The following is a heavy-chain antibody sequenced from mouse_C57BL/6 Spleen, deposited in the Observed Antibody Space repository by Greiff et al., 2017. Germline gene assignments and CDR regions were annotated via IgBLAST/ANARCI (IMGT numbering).Heavy chain of an antibody. D-gene: IGHD1-1*01. CDR2: IYPGDGDT. J-gene: IGHJ2*01. CDR3: AKGSITTVVEGY. V-gene: IGHV1-80*01. CDR1: GYAFSSYW. Sequence: QVQLQQSGAELVKPGASVKISCKASGYAFSSYWMNWVKQRPGKGLEWIGQIYPGDGDTNYNGKFKGKATLTADKSSSTAYMQLSSLTSEDSAVYFCAKGSITTVVEGYWGQGTTLTVSS.